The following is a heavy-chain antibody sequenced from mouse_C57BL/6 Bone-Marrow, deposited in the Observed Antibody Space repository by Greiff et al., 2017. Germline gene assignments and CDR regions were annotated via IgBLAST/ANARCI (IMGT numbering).Heavy chain of an antibody. CDR1: GYTFTSYW. V-gene: IGHV1-64*01. CDR3: ARPYGAWFAY. J-gene: IGHJ3*01. Sequence: QVQLKQPGAELVKPGASVKLSCKASGYTFTSYWMHWVKQRPGQGLEWIGMIHPNSGSTNYNEKFKSNATLTVDKSSSTAYMQLSSLTSEDSAVYYCARPYGAWFAYWGQGTLVTVSA. CDR2: IHPNSGST. D-gene: IGHD1-1*01.